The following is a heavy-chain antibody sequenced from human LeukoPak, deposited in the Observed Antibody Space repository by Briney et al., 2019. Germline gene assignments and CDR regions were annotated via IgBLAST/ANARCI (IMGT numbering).Heavy chain of an antibody. J-gene: IGHJ4*02. Sequence: GGSLRLSCAASGFTFSSYAMSWVRQAPGKGLEWVSAISGSGGSTYYADSVKGRFTISRDNSKNTLYLQMNSLRAEDTAVYYCAKAMWRQVVPAATIDYWGQGTLVTVSS. V-gene: IGHV3-23*01. CDR1: GFTFSSYA. CDR2: ISGSGGST. CDR3: AKAMWRQVVPAATIDY. D-gene: IGHD2-2*01.